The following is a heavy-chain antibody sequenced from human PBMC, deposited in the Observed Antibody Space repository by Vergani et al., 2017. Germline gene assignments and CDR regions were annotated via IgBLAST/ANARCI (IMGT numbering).Heavy chain of an antibody. V-gene: IGHV3-30*18. CDR2: ISYDGSNK. J-gene: IGHJ3*02. Sequence: QVQLVESGGGVVQPGRSLRLSCAASGFTFSSYGMHWVRQAPGKGLEWVAVISYDGSNKYYADSVKGRFTISRDNSKNTLYLQMNSLRAEDTAVYYCAKDSPFGGGDCCAFDIWAKGQWSPSLQ. CDR1: GFTFSSYG. D-gene: IGHD2-21*02. CDR3: AKDSPFGGGDCCAFDI.